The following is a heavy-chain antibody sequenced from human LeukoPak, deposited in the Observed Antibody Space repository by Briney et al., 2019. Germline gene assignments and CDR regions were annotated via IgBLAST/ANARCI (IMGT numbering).Heavy chain of an antibody. CDR3: ARGGSWGYYYYMDV. CDR2: INPNSGGT. D-gene: IGHD3-16*01. CDR1: GYTFISYE. Sequence: GASVKVSCKASGYTFISYEINWVRQATGQGLEWMGWINPNSGGTNYAQKFQGRVTMTRDTSISTAYMELSRLRSDDTAVYYCARGGSWGYYYYMDVWGKGTTVTVSS. V-gene: IGHV1-2*02. J-gene: IGHJ6*03.